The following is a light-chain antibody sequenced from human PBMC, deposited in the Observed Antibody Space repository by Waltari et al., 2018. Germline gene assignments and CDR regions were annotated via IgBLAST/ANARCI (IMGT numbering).Light chain of an antibody. V-gene: IGLV2-14*03. CDR3: SSFTSTNTWV. CDR1: GAVPGCYNY. Sequence: QSALTQPSSVSGSPGQATTISCTGTGAVPGCYNYVSWYQQHPGKAPKLLIYGVSSRSSGVSNRFSGSKSGYAASLTISGLQAEDEAHYYCSSFTSTNTWVFGGGTKLTVL. CDR2: GVS. J-gene: IGLJ3*02.